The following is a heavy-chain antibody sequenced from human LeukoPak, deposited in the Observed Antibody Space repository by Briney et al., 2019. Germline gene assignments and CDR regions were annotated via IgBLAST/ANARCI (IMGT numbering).Heavy chain of an antibody. D-gene: IGHD3-22*01. Sequence: ASVKVSCKASGYTFTSYGISWVRQAPGQGLEWMGWISAYNGNTNYAQKLQGRVTMTRDTSISTTYMELNTLRSDDTAVYYCAKDNRYYYDTNGLRGVDYWGQGTLVTVSS. CDR1: GYTFTSYG. CDR3: AKDNRYYYDTNGLRGVDY. J-gene: IGHJ4*02. V-gene: IGHV1-18*01. CDR2: ISAYNGNT.